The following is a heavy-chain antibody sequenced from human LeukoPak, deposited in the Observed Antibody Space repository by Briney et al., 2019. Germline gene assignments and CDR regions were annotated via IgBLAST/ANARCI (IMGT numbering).Heavy chain of an antibody. CDR3: TKECSNAGTTISPPDY. D-gene: IGHD1-7*01. V-gene: IGHV3-23*01. J-gene: IGHJ4*02. CDR1: GFTFNSYV. CDR2: ISGPGRTT. Sequence: GGSLRLSCAASGFTFNSYVMSWVRQAPGKGLEWVSGISGPGRTTYYADFVKGRFTISRDNSKNTLYLQMNSMRVEDTAVYFCTKECSNAGTTISPPDYWGQGTLVTVSS.